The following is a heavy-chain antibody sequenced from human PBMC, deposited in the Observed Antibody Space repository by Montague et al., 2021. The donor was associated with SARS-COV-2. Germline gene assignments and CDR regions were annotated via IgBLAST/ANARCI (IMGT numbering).Heavy chain of an antibody. V-gene: IGHV4-34*01. Sequence: SETLSLTCAVYGGSFSGYYWSWIRQPPGKGLEWIGEINHSGSTNYNPFLKSRVTISVDTSKNQFSLKLSSVTAADTAVYYCARRNYYGSGSYYNSGFDPWGQGTLVTVSS. CDR2: INHSGST. CDR1: GGSFSGYY. D-gene: IGHD3-10*01. CDR3: ARRNYYGSGSYYNSGFDP. J-gene: IGHJ5*02.